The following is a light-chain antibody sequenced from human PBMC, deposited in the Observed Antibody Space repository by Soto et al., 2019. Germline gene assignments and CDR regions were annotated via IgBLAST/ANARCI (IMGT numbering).Light chain of an antibody. CDR1: QGINTF. CDR2: AAS. CDR3: QQLNIYPIT. V-gene: IGKV1-9*01. Sequence: IQLTQTPSSLSASVGDRFTITCRASQGINTFLAWYQQKAGKAPKLLIYAASTLQSGVPSRFSGSGSGTDFTLTISSLQSEDFATYYCQQLNIYPITFGQGTRLEIK. J-gene: IGKJ5*01.